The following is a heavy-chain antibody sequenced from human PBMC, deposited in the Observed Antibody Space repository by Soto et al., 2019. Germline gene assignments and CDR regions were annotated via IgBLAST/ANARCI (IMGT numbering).Heavy chain of an antibody. Sequence: EVQLVESGEGLVQPGGSLRLSCAASGFTFSSYAMHWVRQAPGKGLEYVSAISSNGGSTYYADSVKGRFTISRDNAKNTLYLQMGSLRAEDMAVYYWARASSGWYLGGFDYWGQGTLVTVSS. CDR3: ARASSGWYLGGFDY. V-gene: IGHV3-64*02. D-gene: IGHD6-19*01. J-gene: IGHJ4*02. CDR2: ISSNGGST. CDR1: GFTFSSYA.